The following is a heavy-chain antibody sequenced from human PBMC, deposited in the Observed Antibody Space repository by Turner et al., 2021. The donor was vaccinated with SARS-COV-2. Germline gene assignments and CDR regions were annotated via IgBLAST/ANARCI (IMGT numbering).Heavy chain of an antibody. Sequence: QLQLLGSGPGLVKPSESLSLLCTASCGSISSSSYYGGWIRWPPGRGLEWIGSIYYSGITYYNPSLKSRVTISVDTSKNQFSLKLRSVTAADTAVYYCARLMDTAMDYYGMDVWGQGTTVTVSS. V-gene: IGHV4-39*01. CDR3: ARLMDTAMDYYGMDV. CDR1: CGSISSSSYY. CDR2: IYYSGIT. J-gene: IGHJ6*02. D-gene: IGHD5-18*01.